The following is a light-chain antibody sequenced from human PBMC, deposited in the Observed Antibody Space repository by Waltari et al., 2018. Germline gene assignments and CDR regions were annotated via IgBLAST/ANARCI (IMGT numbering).Light chain of an antibody. CDR2: EAS. CDR1: QSVTGY. V-gene: IGKV1-39*01. J-gene: IGKJ5*01. Sequence: DIQMHKSSSSMSASVGDRVTISCRASQSVTGYLNWYQQKPGKAPKLLIYEASRLHSGVPSRFSGSQSGTDFTLTISFLQPEDFATYYCQQSDTNPIAFGQGTRLEIK. CDR3: QQSDTNPIA.